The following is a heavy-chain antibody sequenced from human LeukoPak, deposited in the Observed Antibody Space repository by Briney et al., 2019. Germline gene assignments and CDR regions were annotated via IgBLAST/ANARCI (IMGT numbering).Heavy chain of an antibody. Sequence: PGGSLRLSCAASGFTFSSYAMSWVRQAPGKGLEWVSAISGSGGSTYYADSVKGRFTISRDNSKNTLYLQMNSLRAEDTAVYYCAKGRYSSGEGEDYFDYWGQGTLVTVSS. CDR3: AKGRYSSGEGEDYFDY. D-gene: IGHD6-19*01. J-gene: IGHJ4*02. CDR1: GFTFSSYA. V-gene: IGHV3-23*01. CDR2: ISGSGGST.